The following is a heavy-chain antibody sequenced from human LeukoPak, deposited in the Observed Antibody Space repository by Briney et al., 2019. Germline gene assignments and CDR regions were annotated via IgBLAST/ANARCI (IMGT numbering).Heavy chain of an antibody. Sequence: PSETLSLTCAVYGGSFSGYYWSWIRQPPGKGLEWIGEINHSGSTNYNPSLKSRITISVDTSKNQFSLKLSSVTAADTAVYYCARPLWVPAFDIWGQGTMVTVSS. CDR2: INHSGST. D-gene: IGHD1-26*01. CDR1: GGSFSGYY. V-gene: IGHV4-34*01. CDR3: ARPLWVPAFDI. J-gene: IGHJ3*02.